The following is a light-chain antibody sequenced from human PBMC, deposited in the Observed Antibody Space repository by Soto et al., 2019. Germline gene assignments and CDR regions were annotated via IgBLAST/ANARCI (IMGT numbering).Light chain of an antibody. J-gene: IGKJ5*01. V-gene: IGKV3-11*01. Sequence: EIVLTQSPATLSLFPGERATLSCRASQSVRNYLAWYQQKHGQAPRLLIYDASYRATGIPARFSGSGSGTDLTITISSLEPEDGDVYVGQQRNNWPLTFGQGTRLEIK. CDR2: DAS. CDR3: QQRNNWPLT. CDR1: QSVRNY.